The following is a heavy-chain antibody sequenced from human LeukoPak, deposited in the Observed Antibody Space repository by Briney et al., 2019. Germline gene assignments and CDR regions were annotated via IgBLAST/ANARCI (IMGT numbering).Heavy chain of an antibody. D-gene: IGHD4-23*01. J-gene: IGHJ4*02. CDR2: IYYSGST. Sequence: PSGTLSLTCTVSGGSISSSSYFWGWIRQPPGKGLEWIATIYYSGSTYYNPSLKSRVTISVDTSKNQFSLKLSSVTAADTAVYYCARLDYGGNYFDYWGQGTLVAVSS. CDR3: ARLDYGGNYFDY. CDR1: GGSISSSSYF. V-gene: IGHV4-39*01.